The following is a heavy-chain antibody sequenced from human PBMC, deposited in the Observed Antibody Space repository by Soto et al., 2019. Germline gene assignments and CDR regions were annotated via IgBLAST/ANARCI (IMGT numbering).Heavy chain of an antibody. J-gene: IGHJ2*01. Sequence: QVQLVQSGAEVKKPGASVKVSCKASGYTFTSYAMHWVRQAPGQRLEWMGWINAGNGNTKYSQKFQGRVTITRDTSASTAYMELSSLRSEDTAVYYCARDAGAYGGERFDLWGRGTLVTVSS. CDR1: GYTFTSYA. CDR2: INAGNGNT. CDR3: ARDAGAYGGERFDL. V-gene: IGHV1-3*01. D-gene: IGHD4-17*01.